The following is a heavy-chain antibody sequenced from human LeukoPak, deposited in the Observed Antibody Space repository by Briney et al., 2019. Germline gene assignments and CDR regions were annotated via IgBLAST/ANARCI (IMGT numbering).Heavy chain of an antibody. J-gene: IGHJ6*02. CDR2: IIPILGIA. Sequence: SVKASCKASGGTFSSYAISWVRQAPGQGLEWMGRIIPILGIANYAQKFQGRVTITADKSTSTAYMELSSLRSEDTAVYYCARSTVDCGGDCYGPLGYYYYGMDVWGQGTTVTVSS. CDR3: ARSTVDCGGDCYGPLGYYYYGMDV. V-gene: IGHV1-69*04. CDR1: GGTFSSYA. D-gene: IGHD2-21*02.